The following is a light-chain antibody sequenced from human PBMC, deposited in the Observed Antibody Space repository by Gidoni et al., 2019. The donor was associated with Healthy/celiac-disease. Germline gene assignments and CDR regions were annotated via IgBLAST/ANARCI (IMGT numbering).Light chain of an antibody. J-gene: IGKJ2*01. CDR2: DAS. V-gene: IGKV1-5*01. Sequence: DIQMTQPPSTLSASVGDSFTITCRASQSISSWLAWYQQKPVKAPKLLIYDASSLESGVPSRFSGSGSRTEFTLTISSLQPDDFATYYCQQYNSYLYTFGQGTKLEIK. CDR3: QQYNSYLYT. CDR1: QSISSW.